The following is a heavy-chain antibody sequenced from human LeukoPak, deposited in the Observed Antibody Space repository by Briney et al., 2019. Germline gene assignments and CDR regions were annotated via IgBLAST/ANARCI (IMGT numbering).Heavy chain of an antibody. CDR3: ARDPYSGYGRFDY. V-gene: IGHV4-39*07. D-gene: IGHD5-12*01. Sequence: SETLSLTCTVSGDSISSSTYYWGWIRQPPGKGLEWIGTIYSSGSTYYNPSLKSRVTISVDTSKNQFSLKLNSATAADTAVYYCARDPYSGYGRFDYWGQGTLVTVSS. J-gene: IGHJ4*02. CDR2: IYSSGST. CDR1: GDSISSSTYY.